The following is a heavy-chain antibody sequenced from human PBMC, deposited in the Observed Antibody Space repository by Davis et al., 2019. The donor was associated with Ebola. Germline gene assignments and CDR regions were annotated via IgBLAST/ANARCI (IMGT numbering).Heavy chain of an antibody. D-gene: IGHD1-26*01. CDR3: TTTTTHFDY. Sequence: GGSLRLSCAASGFTFSGSALHWVRQASGKGLEWVGRIRSKANSYATAYAASVKGRFTISRDDSKNTAYLQMNSLKTEDTAVYYCTTTTTHFDYWGQGTLVTVSS. CDR1: GFTFSGSA. J-gene: IGHJ4*02. CDR2: IRSKANSYAT. V-gene: IGHV3-73*01.